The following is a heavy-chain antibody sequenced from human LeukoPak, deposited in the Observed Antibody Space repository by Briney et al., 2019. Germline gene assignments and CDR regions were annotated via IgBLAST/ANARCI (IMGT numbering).Heavy chain of an antibody. D-gene: IGHD6-19*01. J-gene: IGHJ4*02. CDR1: GFTFSNYA. CDR2: ISSSGSTI. V-gene: IGHV3-48*03. CDR3: ASGGYSSGWIFDY. Sequence: GGSLRLSCAASGFTFSNYAMNWVRQAPGKGLEWVSYISSSGSTIYYADSVKGRFTISRDNAKNSLYLQMNSLRAEDTAVYYCASGGYSSGWIFDYWGQGTLVTVSS.